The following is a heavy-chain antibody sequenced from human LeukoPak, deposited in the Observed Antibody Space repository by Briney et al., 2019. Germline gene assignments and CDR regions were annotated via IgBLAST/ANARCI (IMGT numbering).Heavy chain of an antibody. J-gene: IGHJ4*02. D-gene: IGHD3-22*01. CDR2: INTDGSTT. Sequence: PGGSLRLSCAAPGFTFSSYWMHWVRQAPGKGPVWVSRINTDGSTTTYADSVKGRFTISRDNAKNTLYLQMNSLRAEDTAVYYCARATYYYDSSGYRAVYYFDYWGQGTLVTVSS. CDR3: ARATYYYDSSGYRAVYYFDY. CDR1: GFTFSSYW. V-gene: IGHV3-74*01.